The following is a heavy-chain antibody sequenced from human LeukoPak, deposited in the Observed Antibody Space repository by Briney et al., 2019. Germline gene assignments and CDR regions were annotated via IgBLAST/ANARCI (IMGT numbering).Heavy chain of an antibody. D-gene: IGHD3-9*01. CDR1: GGSISSSSYF. CDR3: ARIDSTAGGDY. V-gene: IGHV4-39*07. Sequence: PSETLSLTCTVSGGSISSSSYFWGWIRQPPGKGLEWIGSISSSGRTYYNPALKSRVTISGDTSKNQFSLRLTSVTAADTAMYYCARIDSTAGGDYWGQGTLVTVSS. CDR2: ISSSGRT. J-gene: IGHJ4*02.